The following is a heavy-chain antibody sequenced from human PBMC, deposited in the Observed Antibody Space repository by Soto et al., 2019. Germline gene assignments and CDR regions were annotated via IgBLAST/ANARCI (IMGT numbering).Heavy chain of an antibody. CDR1: GFTFSDYS. CDR2: ISLSSTMI. CDR3: ARGVGTLEY. Sequence: DVQLVESGGGLVQPGGSLRLSCSASGFTFSDYSMNWVRQAPGKGLDWISYISLSSTMIYYADSVKGRFTISRDNAKSSLYLQMKGVRDEDSAVYFCARGVGTLEYWGQGILVTVSS. J-gene: IGHJ4*02. V-gene: IGHV3-48*02.